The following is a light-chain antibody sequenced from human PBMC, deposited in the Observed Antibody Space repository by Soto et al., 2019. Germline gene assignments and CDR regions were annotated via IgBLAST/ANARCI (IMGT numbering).Light chain of an antibody. V-gene: IGLV4-69*01. J-gene: IGLJ3*02. CDR2: LNSDGSH. CDR1: SGHNSYA. Sequence: QLVLTQPPSASASLGASVKLTCTLSSGHNSYAIAWHQQQPEKGPRYLMKLNSDGSHSKGDGIPDRFSGSSSGAERYLTISGLHSEDAAHYYCQTWSTDIRVFGGGNKLTVL. CDR3: QTWSTDIRV.